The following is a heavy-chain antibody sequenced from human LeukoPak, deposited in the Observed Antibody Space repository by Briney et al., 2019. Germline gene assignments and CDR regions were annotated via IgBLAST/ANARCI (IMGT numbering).Heavy chain of an antibody. V-gene: IGHV3-23*01. Sequence: GGSLRLSCAASGFTFSSYAMSWVRQAPGKGLEWVSAISGSGGSTYYADSVKGRFTIPRDNSKNTLYLQMNSLRAEDTAVYYCAKDARTMVQGAYYFDYWGQGTLVTVSS. J-gene: IGHJ4*02. CDR2: ISGSGGST. CDR1: GFTFSSYA. CDR3: AKDARTMVQGAYYFDY. D-gene: IGHD3-10*01.